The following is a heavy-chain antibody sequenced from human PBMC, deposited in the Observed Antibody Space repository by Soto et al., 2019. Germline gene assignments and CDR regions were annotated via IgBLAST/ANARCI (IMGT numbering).Heavy chain of an antibody. Sequence: QLQLQESGPGLVKPSETLSLTCTVSGGSISSSSYYWGWIRQPPGKGLEWIGSIYYSGSTYYNPSRKSRVTISVDTSKNQFPLKLSSVTAADTAVYYCARHTPAISISDHWGQGTLVTVSS. CDR3: ARHTPAISISDH. J-gene: IGHJ4*02. V-gene: IGHV4-39*01. CDR2: IYYSGST. D-gene: IGHD2-15*01. CDR1: GGSISSSSYY.